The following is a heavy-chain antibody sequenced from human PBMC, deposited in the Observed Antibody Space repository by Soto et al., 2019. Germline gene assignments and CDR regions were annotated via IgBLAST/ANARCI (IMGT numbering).Heavy chain of an antibody. CDR3: ARSYDSSGYYYYHNWFDP. CDR2: INAGNGNT. Sequence: ASVKVSCKASGYTFTSYAMHWVRQAPGQRLEWMGWINAGNGNTKYSQKFQGRVTITTDTSTSTAYMELRSLRSEDTAVYYCARSYDSSGYYYYHNWFDPWGQGTLVTVSS. J-gene: IGHJ5*02. V-gene: IGHV1-3*01. D-gene: IGHD3-22*01. CDR1: GYTFTSYA.